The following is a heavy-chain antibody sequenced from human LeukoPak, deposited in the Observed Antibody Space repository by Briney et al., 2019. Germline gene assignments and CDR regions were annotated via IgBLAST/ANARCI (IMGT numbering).Heavy chain of an antibody. Sequence: PSETLSLTCAVYGGSFSGYYWSWIRQPPGKGLEWIGSISYSGSTYYNPSLKSRVTISVDTSKNQFSLKLSSVTAADTAVYYCARGIAVAANWFDLWGQGTLVTVSS. V-gene: IGHV4-34*01. CDR1: GGSFSGYY. J-gene: IGHJ5*02. CDR3: ARGIAVAANWFDL. CDR2: ISYSGST. D-gene: IGHD6-19*01.